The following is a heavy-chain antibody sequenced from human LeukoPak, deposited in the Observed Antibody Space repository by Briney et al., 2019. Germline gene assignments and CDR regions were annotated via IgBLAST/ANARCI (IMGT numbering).Heavy chain of an antibody. Sequence: GGSLRLSCAASGFPFSSYWMHWVRQVPGKGLLWVSRINSDGSATIYADSVRGRFTITRDNAKNTLYLQMSGLRVEDTAVYHCASDSPYYGMDVWGQGTTVTVSS. CDR2: INSDGSAT. CDR1: GFPFSSYW. CDR3: ASDSPYYGMDV. J-gene: IGHJ6*02. V-gene: IGHV3-74*01.